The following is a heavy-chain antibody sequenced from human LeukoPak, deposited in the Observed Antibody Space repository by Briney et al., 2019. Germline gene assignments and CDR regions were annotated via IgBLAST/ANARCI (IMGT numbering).Heavy chain of an antibody. V-gene: IGHV1-3*01. J-gene: IGHJ4*02. CDR2: INAGNGST. CDR1: GYTFTSYA. D-gene: IGHD6-19*01. CDR3: ARVVYSSGIFDY. Sequence: GASVKVSCKASGYTFTSYAMHWVRQAPGQRLEWMGWINAGNGSTKYSQKFQGRVTITRDTSASTAYMVLSSLRSEDTAVYYCARVVYSSGIFDYWGQGTLVTVSS.